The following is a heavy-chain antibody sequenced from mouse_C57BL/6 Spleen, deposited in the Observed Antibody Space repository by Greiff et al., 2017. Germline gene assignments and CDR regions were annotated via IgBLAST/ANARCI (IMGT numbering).Heavy chain of an antibody. CDR1: GYTFTDYY. J-gene: IGHJ1*03. V-gene: IGHV1-26*01. Sequence: VQLQQSGPELVKPGASVKISCKASGYTFTDYYMNWVKQSHGKSLEWIGDINPNNGGTSYNQKFKGKATLTVDKSSSTAYMELRSLTSEDSAVYYCARRGGSRGYFDVWGTGTTVTVSS. D-gene: IGHD1-1*01. CDR2: INPNNGGT. CDR3: ARRGGSRGYFDV.